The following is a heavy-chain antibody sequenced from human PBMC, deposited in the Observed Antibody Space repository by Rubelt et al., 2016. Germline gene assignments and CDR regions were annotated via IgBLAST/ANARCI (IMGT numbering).Heavy chain of an antibody. Sequence: QVQLVQSGAEVKKPGASVKVSCKPSEYTFTGYYIHWVRQAPGQGLEWMGWINPNSGGTNYAQRFQGRVTMTRETSISTAYMELSRLGSDDTAVFYCAREDGDYWGQGTLVTVSS. CDR3: AREDGDY. CDR1: EYTFTGYY. CDR2: INPNSGGT. D-gene: IGHD5-24*01. J-gene: IGHJ4*02. V-gene: IGHV1-2*02.